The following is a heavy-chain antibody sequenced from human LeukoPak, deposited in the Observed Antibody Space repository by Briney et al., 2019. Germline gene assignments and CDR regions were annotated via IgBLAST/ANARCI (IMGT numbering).Heavy chain of an antibody. J-gene: IGHJ4*02. V-gene: IGHV3-23*01. CDR3: AKDNPTAYSSSSRGGY. CDR2: ISGSGGST. CDR1: GFTFSSYA. D-gene: IGHD6-6*01. Sequence: GGSLRLSCAASGFTFSSYAMSWVRQVPGKGLEWVSAISGSGGSTYYADSVKGRFTISRDNSKNTLYLQMNSLRAEDTAVYYCAKDNPTAYSSSSRGGYWGQGTLVTVSS.